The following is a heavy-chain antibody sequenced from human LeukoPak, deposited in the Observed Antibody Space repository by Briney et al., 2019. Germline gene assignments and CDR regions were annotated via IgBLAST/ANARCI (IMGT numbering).Heavy chain of an antibody. CDR2: INPSGGST. J-gene: IGHJ4*02. CDR1: GYTFTSYY. V-gene: IGHV1-46*01. Sequence: ASVRASCKASGYTFTSYYMHWVRQAPGQGLEWMGIINPSGGSTSYAQKFQGRVTMTRDTSTSTVYMELSSLRSEDTAVYYCARAYGGDSELDYWGQGTLVTVSS. D-gene: IGHD4-23*01. CDR3: ARAYGGDSELDY.